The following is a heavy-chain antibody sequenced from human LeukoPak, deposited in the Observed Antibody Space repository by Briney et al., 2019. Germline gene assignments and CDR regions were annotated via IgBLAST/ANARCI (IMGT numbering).Heavy chain of an antibody. CDR3: ARDLRDYNYAPFEY. Sequence: GSLRLSCAASGFTFNTYTMNWVRQAPGKGLEWVSYISGSSGIIDYADSVRGRFTISRDNAKNSLYLQMDTLRAEDTAVYYCARDLRDYNYAPFEYWGQGTLVTVSS. J-gene: IGHJ4*02. CDR1: GFTFNTYT. CDR2: ISGSSGII. D-gene: IGHD3-10*01. V-gene: IGHV3-48*01.